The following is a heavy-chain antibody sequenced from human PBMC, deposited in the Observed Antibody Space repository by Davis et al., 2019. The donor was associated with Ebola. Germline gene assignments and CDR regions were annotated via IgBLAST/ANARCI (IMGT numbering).Heavy chain of an antibody. D-gene: IGHD6-19*01. CDR1: GGSFSGYY. CDR3: ARARIAVAGQKGYYYYYYGMDV. Sequence: MPGGSLRLSCAVYGGSFSGYYWSWIRQPPGKGLEWIGEINHSGSTNYNPSLKSRVTISVDTSKNQFSLKLSSVTAADTAVYYCARARIAVAGQKGYYYYYYGMDVWDQGTLVTVSS. V-gene: IGHV4-34*01. J-gene: IGHJ6*02. CDR2: INHSGST.